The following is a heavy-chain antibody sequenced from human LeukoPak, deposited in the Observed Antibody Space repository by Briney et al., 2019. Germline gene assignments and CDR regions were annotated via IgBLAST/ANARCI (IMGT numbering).Heavy chain of an antibody. CDR2: ISYDGNLK. D-gene: IGHD4-17*01. CDR1: GFMFSNYA. J-gene: IGHJ4*02. Sequence: PGGSLRLSCVASGFMFSNYAMHWVRQAPGKGLEWVAVISYDGNLKHYGDSVQGRFTISRDNPKNTLYLEMNSLRPEDTAVYYCARDLGGYGDYGTNFDYWGQGTLVTVSS. CDR3: ARDLGGYGDYGTNFDY. V-gene: IGHV3-30*03.